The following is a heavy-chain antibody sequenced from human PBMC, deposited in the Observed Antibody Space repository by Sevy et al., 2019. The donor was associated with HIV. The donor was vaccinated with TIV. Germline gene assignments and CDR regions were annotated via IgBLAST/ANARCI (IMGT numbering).Heavy chain of an antibody. Sequence: GGSLRLSCAASGFSFSSYSMNWVRQAPGKGLEWVSYISSSSSTIYYADSVRGRFTISRDNAKNSLYLQMNSLRAGDTAGYYCARVPSTGRYGMDVWGQGTTVTVSS. CDR2: ISSSSSTI. CDR3: ARVPSTGRYGMDV. CDR1: GFSFSSYS. J-gene: IGHJ6*02. V-gene: IGHV3-48*01. D-gene: IGHD3-10*01.